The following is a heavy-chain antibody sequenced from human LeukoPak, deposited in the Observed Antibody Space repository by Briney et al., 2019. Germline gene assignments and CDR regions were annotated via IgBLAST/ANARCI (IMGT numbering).Heavy chain of an antibody. CDR2: INHSGST. D-gene: IGHD6-19*01. CDR3: ARGRIAVAGYANWFDP. CDR1: GGSFSGYY. J-gene: IGHJ5*02. V-gene: IGHV4-34*01. Sequence: PSETLSLTCAVYGGSFSGYYWSWIRQPPGKGLEWIGEINHSGSTNYNPSLKSRVTISVDTSKNQFSLKLSSVTAADTAVYYCARGRIAVAGYANWFDPWGQGTLVTVSS.